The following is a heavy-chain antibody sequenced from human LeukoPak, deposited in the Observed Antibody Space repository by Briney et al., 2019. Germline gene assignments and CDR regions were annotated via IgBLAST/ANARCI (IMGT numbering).Heavy chain of an antibody. CDR2: IIPIFGTA. V-gene: IGHV1-69*13. J-gene: IGHJ5*02. CDR3: ARYRHSSRPQGWFDP. D-gene: IGHD6-13*01. Sequence: SVKVSCKASGGTFSSYAISWVRQAPGQGLEWMGGIIPIFGTANYAQKFQGRVTITADESTSTAYMELSSLRSEDTAVYYCARYRHSSRPQGWFDPWGQGTLVTVSS. CDR1: GGTFSSYA.